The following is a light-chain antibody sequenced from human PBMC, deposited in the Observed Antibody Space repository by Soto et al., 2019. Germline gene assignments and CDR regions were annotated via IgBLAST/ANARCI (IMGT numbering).Light chain of an antibody. J-gene: IGKJ4*01. CDR3: QQSYSTPT. CDR2: AAS. V-gene: IGKV1-39*01. CDR1: QSISSS. Sequence: DIQMTQSPSSLSASVGDRVTITCRASQSISSSLNWYQQKPGKAPKLLIYAASSLQSGVPSRFSGSGSGTDFTLTISSLQPEDFANYYCQQSYSTPTFGGGTKVDIK.